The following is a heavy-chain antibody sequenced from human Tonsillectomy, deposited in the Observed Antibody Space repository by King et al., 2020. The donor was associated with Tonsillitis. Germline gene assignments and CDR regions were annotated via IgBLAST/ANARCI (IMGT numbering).Heavy chain of an antibody. Sequence: QLVQSGAEVKKPGSSVKVSCKASGGIFSSYAISWVRQAPGQGLEWMGRIIPILGITNYAQKFQGRVTIIADISTSTAYMELSSLRSEDTAVYYCARDSGYCSGGSCYGFYYYYMDVWGKGTTVTVSS. J-gene: IGHJ6*03. D-gene: IGHD2-15*01. CDR3: ARDSGYCSGGSCYGFYYYYMDV. CDR1: GGIFSSYA. CDR2: IIPILGIT. V-gene: IGHV1-69*04.